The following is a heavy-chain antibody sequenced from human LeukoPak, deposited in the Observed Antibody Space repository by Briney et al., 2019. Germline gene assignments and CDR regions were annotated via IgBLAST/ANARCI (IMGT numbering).Heavy chain of an antibody. CDR3: ARDKSYDFWSGSYAFDI. J-gene: IGHJ3*02. D-gene: IGHD3-3*01. Sequence: GASVKVSCKASGYTFASYAMHWVRQAPGQRLEWMGWINAGNGNTKYSQKLQGRVTMTTDTSTSTAYMELRSLRSDDTAVYYCARDKSYDFWSGSYAFDIWGQGTMVTVSS. CDR2: INAGNGNT. V-gene: IGHV1-3*01. CDR1: GYTFASYA.